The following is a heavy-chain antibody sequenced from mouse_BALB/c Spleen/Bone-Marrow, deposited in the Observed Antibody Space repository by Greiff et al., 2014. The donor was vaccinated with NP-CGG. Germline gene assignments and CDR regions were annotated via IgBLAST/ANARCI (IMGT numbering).Heavy chain of an antibody. CDR1: GFSLTSYG. CDR3: ARRGGYQSLPYFDY. Sequence: VMLVESGPGLVAPSQSLSITCTVSGFSLTSYGVHWVRQPPGKGLEWLGVIWAGGSTNYNSALMSRLSISKDNSKSQVFLKMNILQTDDTAMYYCARRGGYQSLPYFDYWGQGTTLTVSS. V-gene: IGHV2-9*02. D-gene: IGHD2-2*01. J-gene: IGHJ2*01. CDR2: IWAGGST.